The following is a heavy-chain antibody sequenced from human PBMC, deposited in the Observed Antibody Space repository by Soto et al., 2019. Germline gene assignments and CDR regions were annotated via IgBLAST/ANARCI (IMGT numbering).Heavy chain of an antibody. D-gene: IGHD3-10*01. CDR3: ARFPLTMVRGEVGYFDY. CDR2: INPNSGGT. Sequence: ASVKVSCKASGYTFSDYYIHWVRQAPGQGLEWMGWINPNSGGTNYAQKFQGRVTITADKSTSTAYMELSSLRSEDTAVYYCARFPLTMVRGEVGYFDYWGQGTLVTVSS. J-gene: IGHJ4*02. V-gene: IGHV1-2*02. CDR1: GYTFSDYY.